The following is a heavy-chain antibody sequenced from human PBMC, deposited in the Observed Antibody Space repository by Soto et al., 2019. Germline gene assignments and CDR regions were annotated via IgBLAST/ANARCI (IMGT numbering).Heavy chain of an antibody. CDR1: GFTFSSYA. V-gene: IGHV3-23*01. CDR3: AKETIFGVGPGYYGMDV. D-gene: IGHD3-3*01. CDR2: ISDRGRST. Sequence: EVQLLESGGGLVQPGGSLRLSCAASGFTFSSYALNWVRQAPGKGLKWVSSISDRGRSTYYADSVKGRVTISRDNSKNTLYLQMNSLRAEDTAVYYCAKETIFGVGPGYYGMDVWGQGTKVTVSS. J-gene: IGHJ6*02.